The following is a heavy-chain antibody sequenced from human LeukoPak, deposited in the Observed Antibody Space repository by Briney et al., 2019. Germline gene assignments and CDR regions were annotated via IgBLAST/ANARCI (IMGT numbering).Heavy chain of an antibody. CDR2: ISGNGGST. Sequence: AGGSLRLSCAASGFTFNSYAMSWVRQAPGKGLEWVSDISGNGGSTYYADSVKGRFTISRDNSKNTVYLQMNSLRAEDTAVYYCAKNTGQTSGYSYGFNCWGQGTLVTVSS. V-gene: IGHV3-23*01. CDR3: AKNTGQTSGYSYGFNC. CDR1: GFTFNSYA. J-gene: IGHJ4*02. D-gene: IGHD5-18*01.